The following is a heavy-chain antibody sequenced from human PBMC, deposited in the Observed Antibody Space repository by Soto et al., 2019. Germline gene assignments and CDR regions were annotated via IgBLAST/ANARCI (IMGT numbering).Heavy chain of an antibody. CDR3: TRLSDCGDDCSDY. J-gene: IGHJ4*02. D-gene: IGHD2-21*01. V-gene: IGHV3-73*01. CDR2: IRSKANSYAT. CDR1: GFTFSGST. Sequence: PGGSLRLSCAASGFTFSGSTMHWVRQASGKGLEWVGRIRSKANSYATAYAASVNGRFTISRDDSKNTASLQMNSLKTEDTAVNYCTRLSDCGDDCSDYWGQGTLVTVSS.